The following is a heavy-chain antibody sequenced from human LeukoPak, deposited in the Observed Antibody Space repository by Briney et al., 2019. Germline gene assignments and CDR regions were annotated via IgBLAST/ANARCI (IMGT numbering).Heavy chain of an antibody. CDR1: GYSISSGYY. Sequence: SETLSLTCTVAGYSISSGYYWGWIRQPPGKGLEWIGSLYHSGSNYYNPSLTSRVTISVDTSKNQFSLKLSSVTAADTAVYYCARGGGSGSYSWFDPWGQGPLVTVSS. J-gene: IGHJ5*02. CDR2: LYHSGSN. CDR3: ARGGGSGSYSWFDP. V-gene: IGHV4-38-2*02. D-gene: IGHD3-10*01.